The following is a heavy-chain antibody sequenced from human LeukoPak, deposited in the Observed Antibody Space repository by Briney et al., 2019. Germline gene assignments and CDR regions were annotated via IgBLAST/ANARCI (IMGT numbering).Heavy chain of an antibody. V-gene: IGHV3-48*01. CDR3: ARVWNDWLFDY. J-gene: IGHJ4*02. D-gene: IGHD1-1*01. Sequence: GGSLRLSCAASGFSFSTYNMNWVRQAPGKGLEWVSYITSTSSTTYYADSVKGRFTISRDNSKNTLYLQMNSLRAEDTAVYYCARVWNDWLFDYWGQGTLVTVSS. CDR1: GFSFSTYN. CDR2: ITSTSSTT.